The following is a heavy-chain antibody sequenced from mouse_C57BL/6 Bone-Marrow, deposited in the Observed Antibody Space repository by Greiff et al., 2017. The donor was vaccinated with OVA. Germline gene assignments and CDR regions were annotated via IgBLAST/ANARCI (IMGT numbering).Heavy chain of an antibody. D-gene: IGHD2-4*01. Sequence: ESGYTFTDYNMDWVKQSHGKSLEWIGDINPNNGGTIYNQKFKGKATLTVDKSSSTAYMELRSLTSEDTAVYYCARGDYHWYFDVWGTGTTVTVSS. V-gene: IGHV1-18*01. CDR1: GYTFTDYN. J-gene: IGHJ1*03. CDR3: ARGDYHWYFDV. CDR2: INPNNGGT.